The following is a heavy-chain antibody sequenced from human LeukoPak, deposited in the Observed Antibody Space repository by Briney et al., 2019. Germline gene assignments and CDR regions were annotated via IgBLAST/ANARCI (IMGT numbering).Heavy chain of an antibody. CDR1: GFTFSSYW. J-gene: IGHJ4*02. CDR2: IKQDGSEK. CDR3: ARDMPYSCSSVGDY. D-gene: IGHD6-6*01. Sequence: GASLRLSCAASGFTFSSYWMSWVRQAPGKGLEWVANIKQDGSEKYYVDSVKGRFTISRDNAKNSLYLQMNSLRAEDTAVYYCARDMPYSCSSVGDYWGQGTLVTVSS. V-gene: IGHV3-7*01.